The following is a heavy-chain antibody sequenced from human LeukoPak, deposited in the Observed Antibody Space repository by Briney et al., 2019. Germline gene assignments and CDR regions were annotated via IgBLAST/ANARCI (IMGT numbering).Heavy chain of an antibody. CDR3: AREQSSSCYDY. CDR2: INSDGSST. CDR1: GFTFSSYW. D-gene: IGHD6-13*01. Sequence: GGPLRLSCAASGFTFSSYWMHWVRQAPGKGLVWVSRINSDGSSTSYADSVKGRFTISRDNAKNTLYLQMNSLRAEDTAVYYCAREQSSSCYDYWGQGTLVTVSS. V-gene: IGHV3-74*01. J-gene: IGHJ4*02.